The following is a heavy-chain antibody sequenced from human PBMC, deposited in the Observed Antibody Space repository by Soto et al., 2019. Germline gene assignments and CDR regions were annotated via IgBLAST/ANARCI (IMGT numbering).Heavy chain of an antibody. CDR1: VGGSFSSYY. CDR3: ARNRGNYFDY. Sequence: SETLSLTCTVSVGGSFSSYYWSWIRQPPGKGLEWIGYIYYSGSTNYNPSLKSRLTMSVHTSQNQFSLKVNSVTAADTAAYYCARNRGNYFDYWGQGILVTVSS. V-gene: IGHV4-59*01. CDR2: IYYSGST. J-gene: IGHJ4*02.